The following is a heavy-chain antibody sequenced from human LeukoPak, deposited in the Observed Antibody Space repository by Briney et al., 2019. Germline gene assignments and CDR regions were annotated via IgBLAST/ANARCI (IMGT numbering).Heavy chain of an antibody. J-gene: IGHJ6*03. CDR2: ISSSGSTI. Sequence: PGGSLRLSCAASGFTFSDYYMSWIRQVPGKGLEWVSYISSSGSTIYYADSVKGRFTISRGNAKNSLYLQMNSLRAEDTAVYYCARLRSSSFYYYYMDVWGKGTTVTVSS. CDR3: ARLRSSSFYYYYMDV. CDR1: GFTFSDYY. V-gene: IGHV3-11*01. D-gene: IGHD6-6*01.